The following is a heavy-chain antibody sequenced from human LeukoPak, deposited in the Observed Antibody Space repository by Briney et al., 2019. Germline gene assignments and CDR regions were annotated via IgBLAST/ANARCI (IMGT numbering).Heavy chain of an antibody. V-gene: IGHV1-2*06. CDR3: ARGVLRVTYYYDSSGYYWGAFDY. D-gene: IGHD3-22*01. CDR1: GYTFTVYY. CDR2: INPNSGDT. J-gene: IGHJ4*02. Sequence: GASVKVSCKASGYTFTVYYMYWVRQAPGQGLEWMGRINPNSGDTDYAQNFQGRVTMTRDTSISTAYMELTNLRSDDTAVYYCARGVLRVTYYYDSSGYYWGAFDYWGQGTLVTVSS.